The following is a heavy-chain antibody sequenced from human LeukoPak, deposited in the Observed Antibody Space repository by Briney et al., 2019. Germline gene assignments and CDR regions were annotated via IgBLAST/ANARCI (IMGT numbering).Heavy chain of an antibody. D-gene: IGHD2-2*01. CDR1: GFTFSSYG. J-gene: IGHJ3*02. Sequence: PGRSLRLSCAASGFTFSSYGMHWVRQAPGKGLEWVAVISYDGSNKYYADSVKGRFTISRDNSKNTLYLQMNSLRAEDTAVYYCARESIVVVPTTMDDASDIWGQGTMVTVSS. CDR2: ISYDGSNK. V-gene: IGHV3-30*03. CDR3: ARESIVVVPTTMDDASDI.